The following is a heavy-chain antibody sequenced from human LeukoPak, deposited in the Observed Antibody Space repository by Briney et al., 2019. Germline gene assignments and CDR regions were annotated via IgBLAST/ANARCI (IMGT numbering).Heavy chain of an antibody. V-gene: IGHV3-23*01. J-gene: IGHJ4*02. CDR3: AREPSYMETTRYFDY. Sequence: GGSLRLSCAASGFTFSSYAMSWVRQAPGKGLEWVSAISGSGGSTYYADSVKGRFTISRDNAKNSLYLQMNSLRAEDTAVYYCAREPSYMETTRYFDYWGQGTLVTVSS. CDR2: ISGSGGST. D-gene: IGHD1-26*01. CDR1: GFTFSSYA.